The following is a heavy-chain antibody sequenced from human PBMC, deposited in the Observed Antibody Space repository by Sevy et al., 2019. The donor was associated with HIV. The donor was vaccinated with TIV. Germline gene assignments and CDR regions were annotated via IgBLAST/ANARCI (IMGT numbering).Heavy chain of an antibody. CDR2: IYYIGST. J-gene: IGHJ4*02. CDR1: GGSFSGYY. D-gene: IGHD6-13*01. V-gene: IGHV4-59*01. CDR3: ARVRQQLVGSLDY. Sequence: SETLSLTCAVHGGSFSGYYWSWIRQPPGKGLEWIGYIYYIGSTNYNPSLKSRVTISVDTSKNQFSLKLSSVTAADTAGYYCARVRQQLVGSLDYWGQGTLVTVSS.